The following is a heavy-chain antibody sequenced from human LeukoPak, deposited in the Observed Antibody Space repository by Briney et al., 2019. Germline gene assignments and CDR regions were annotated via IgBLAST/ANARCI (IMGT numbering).Heavy chain of an antibody. D-gene: IGHD4-17*01. V-gene: IGHV1-18*01. CDR3: ATEGGWGPTDYGDYVY. CDR2: ISTYKGNT. Sequence: GASVKVSCKASGYTFTNYGIIWVQQAPGQGLEWMGWISTYKGNTKYAEKFQGRVTLTTDTSTSTAYMELRSLRSDDTAVYYCATEGGWGPTDYGDYVYWGQGTLVTVSS. CDR1: GYTFTNYG. J-gene: IGHJ4*02.